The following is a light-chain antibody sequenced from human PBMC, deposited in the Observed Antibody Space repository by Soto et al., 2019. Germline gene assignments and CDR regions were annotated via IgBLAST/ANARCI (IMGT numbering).Light chain of an antibody. V-gene: IGLV2-14*01. CDR1: SSDVCAYGY. CDR2: EVT. J-gene: IGLJ1*01. Sequence: QSVLTQPASVSGSPGQSITISCTGTSSDVCAYGYVSWYQQHPGKAPQLMIYEVTNRPSGTSYRFSGSKSGNTASLTMSGLQAEDEADYYCSSYSSSSTLYVFGTGTKVTVL. CDR3: SSYSSSSTLYV.